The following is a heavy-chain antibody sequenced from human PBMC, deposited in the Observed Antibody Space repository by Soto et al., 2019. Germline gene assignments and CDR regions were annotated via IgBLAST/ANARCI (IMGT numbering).Heavy chain of an antibody. CDR1: GFSLSTSGVG. Sequence: QITLKESGPTLVKPTQTLTLTCTFSGFSLSTSGVGVGWIRQPPGKALEWLALIYWDDDKRYSPSLKSRLTITKDTSKNQVVLTMTNMDPVDTATYYCAHLYYYGSGSQFYGMDVWGQGTTVTVSS. V-gene: IGHV2-5*02. J-gene: IGHJ6*02. D-gene: IGHD3-10*01. CDR3: AHLYYYGSGSQFYGMDV. CDR2: IYWDDDK.